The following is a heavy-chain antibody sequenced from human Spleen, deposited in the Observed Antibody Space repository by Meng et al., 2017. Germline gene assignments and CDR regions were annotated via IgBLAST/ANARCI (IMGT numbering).Heavy chain of an antibody. CDR1: GFYFNNAW. D-gene: IGHD5-12*01. V-gene: IGHV3-15*01. CDR3: SGHIDY. J-gene: IGHJ4*02. CDR2: IKSNTDGGTA. Sequence: GESLKISCAASGFYFNNAWMSWVRQAPGKGLEWVGRIKSNTDGGTAEYAAPVTGRFTISRDDSKSTLYLQMNSLKTEDTAVYYCSGHIDYWGQGTLVTVSS.